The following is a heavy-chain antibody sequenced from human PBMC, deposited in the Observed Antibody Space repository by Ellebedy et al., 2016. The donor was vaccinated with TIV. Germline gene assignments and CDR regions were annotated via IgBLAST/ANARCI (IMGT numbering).Heavy chain of an antibody. Sequence: SETLSLXXHVSGGSINSGSYYWGWIRQPPGKGLEWIGSIYSSGSLYYNPSLRSRVTVSVDTSKNQFSLRLTSMTAADTAVYYCAGYSGYLDYWGQGTLVTVSS. D-gene: IGHD3-22*01. CDR1: GGSINSGSYY. CDR2: IYSSGSL. CDR3: AGYSGYLDY. V-gene: IGHV4-39*01. J-gene: IGHJ4*02.